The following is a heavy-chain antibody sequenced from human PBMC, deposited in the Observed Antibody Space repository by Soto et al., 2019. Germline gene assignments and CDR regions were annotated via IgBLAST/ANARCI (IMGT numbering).Heavy chain of an antibody. CDR2: INGDNGNI. V-gene: IGHV1-18*04. D-gene: IGHD4-17*01. CDR1: GYIFTSYG. J-gene: IGHJ4*02. CDR3: ARDPSTGLFDY. Sequence: QVQLVQSGGDVKKPGASVKVSCWASGYIFTSYGISWVRQAPGQGLEWMGWINGDNGNINYAQNLQGRLSMTRDTSTSPVDMELRSLRSDDTAVYYCARDPSTGLFDYWGQGTLVTVSS.